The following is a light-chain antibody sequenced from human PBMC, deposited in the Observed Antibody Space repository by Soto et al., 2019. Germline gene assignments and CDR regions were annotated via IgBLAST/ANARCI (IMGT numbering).Light chain of an antibody. CDR2: SNN. V-gene: IGLV1-44*01. CDR3: AAWDASLGGFYV. J-gene: IGLJ1*01. CDR1: RSSIGSNT. Sequence: QSVLTQPPSVSGTPGQRVNISCSGSRSSIGSNTVTWYQHLPGSAPKLLIYSNNHRPSGVPDRFSASKAGASASLAISRLQSEDEGDYYCAAWDASLGGFYVFGSGTKVTVL.